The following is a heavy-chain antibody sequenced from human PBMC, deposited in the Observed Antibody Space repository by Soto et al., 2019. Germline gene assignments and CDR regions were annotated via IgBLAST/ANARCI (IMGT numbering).Heavy chain of an antibody. CDR3: AAGTKYYYGSGKFDP. CDR1: GFTFTSSA. CDR2: IVVGSGNT. D-gene: IGHD3-10*01. Sequence: QMQLVQSGPEVKKPGTSVKVSCKASGFTFTSSAVQWVRQARGQRLEWIGWIVVGSGNTNYAQKFQERVTITRDMSTSTAYMELSSLRSEDTAVYYCAAGTKYYYGSGKFDPWGQGTLVTVSS. V-gene: IGHV1-58*01. J-gene: IGHJ5*02.